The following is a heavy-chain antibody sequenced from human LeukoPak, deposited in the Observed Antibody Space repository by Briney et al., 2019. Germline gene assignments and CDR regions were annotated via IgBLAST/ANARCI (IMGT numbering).Heavy chain of an antibody. Sequence: ASVKVDCKASGYTFTDYYMHWVRQAPGQGLEWMGWINPNSGGTNYAQKFQGRVTMTRDTSISTAYMELSRLRSDDTAVYYCARDSAVAGIGLHDESTPDYWGQGTLVTVSS. CDR1: GYTFTDYY. CDR3: ARDSAVAGIGLHDESTPDY. J-gene: IGHJ4*02. D-gene: IGHD6-19*01. V-gene: IGHV1-2*02. CDR2: INPNSGGT.